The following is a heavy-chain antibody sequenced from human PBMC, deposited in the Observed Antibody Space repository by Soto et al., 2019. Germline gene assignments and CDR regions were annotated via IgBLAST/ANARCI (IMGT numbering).Heavy chain of an antibody. CDR3: AHRPGGYMSGWDNGYFDY. CDR2: IYWDYDK. J-gene: IGHJ4*02. D-gene: IGHD6-19*01. Sequence: QITLSESGPTLVNPTQTLTLTCTFSGFSFITSQVGVGWIRQPPGRAQEWLAIIYWDYDKRYSPSLRSRPTITKDTSKNQVVLTMTNMEPEDTGTYYCAHRPGGYMSGWDNGYFDYWGRGALVTVSS. CDR1: GFSFITSQVG. V-gene: IGHV2-5*02.